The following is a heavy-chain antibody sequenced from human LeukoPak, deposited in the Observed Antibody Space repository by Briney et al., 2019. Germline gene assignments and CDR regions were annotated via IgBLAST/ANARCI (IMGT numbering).Heavy chain of an antibody. J-gene: IGHJ4*02. Sequence: SETLSLTCAVSGGSIGTYYWSWIRQPPGKGLEWIGYIDYSGSTNYNPSLKSRVTISVDTSKNQFSLKLSSVAAADTAVYYCARSLTGNFDYWGQGTLVTVSS. V-gene: IGHV4-59*01. D-gene: IGHD3-9*01. CDR1: GGSIGTYY. CDR2: IDYSGST. CDR3: ARSLTGNFDY.